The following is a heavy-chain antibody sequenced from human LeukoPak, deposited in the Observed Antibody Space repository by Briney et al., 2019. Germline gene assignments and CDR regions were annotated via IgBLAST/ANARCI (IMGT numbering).Heavy chain of an antibody. Sequence: GGSLRLSCAASGFTFSSYWMHWVRQAPGKGLVWVPRINSDGSSTSYADSVKGRFTISRDNAKNTLYLQMNSLRAEDTAVYYCARDLPDSYGPEGNWYFDLWGRGTLVTVSS. D-gene: IGHD5-18*01. CDR2: INSDGSST. J-gene: IGHJ2*01. V-gene: IGHV3-74*01. CDR1: GFTFSSYW. CDR3: ARDLPDSYGPEGNWYFDL.